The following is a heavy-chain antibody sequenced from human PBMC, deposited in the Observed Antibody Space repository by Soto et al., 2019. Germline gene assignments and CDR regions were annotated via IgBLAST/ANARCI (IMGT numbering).Heavy chain of an antibody. CDR1: GGSFSGYY. J-gene: IGHJ5*02. CDR2: INHSGST. D-gene: IGHD6-6*01. V-gene: IGHV4-34*01. Sequence: SETLSLTCAVYGGSFSGYYWSWIRQPPGKGLEWIGEINHSGSTNYNPSLKSRVTISVDTSKNQLSLKLSSVTAADTAVYYCARGRIAALLNWFDPWGQGTLVTVSS. CDR3: ARGRIAALLNWFDP.